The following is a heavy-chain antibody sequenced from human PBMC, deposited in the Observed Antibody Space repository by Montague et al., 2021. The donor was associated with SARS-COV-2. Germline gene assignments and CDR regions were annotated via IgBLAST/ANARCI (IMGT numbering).Heavy chain of an antibody. CDR3: ARAHSGSWAHLDN. J-gene: IGHJ4*02. D-gene: IGHD5-12*01. V-gene: IGHV4-61*02. CDR1: GGSISSGSYY. CDR2: IYTSGTT. Sequence: TLSLTCTVSGGSISSGSYYWSCIRQPSGKGLELIGRIYTSGTTDYIFSLWSRVTISVDTSKNQFSLKLTSVTAADTAVHYCARAHSGSWAHLDNWGQGSLVTVSS.